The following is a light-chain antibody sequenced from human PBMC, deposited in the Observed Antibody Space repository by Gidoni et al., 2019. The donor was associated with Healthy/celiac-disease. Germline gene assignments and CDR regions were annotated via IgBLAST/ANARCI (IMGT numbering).Light chain of an antibody. CDR1: QSVSSN. CDR2: GAS. Sequence: EIVMTQSPAPLSVSPGERATLSCRASQSVSSNLAWYQQKPGQAPRLRIYGASTRATGIPARFSGSGSGTEFTLTISSLQSEDFAVYYCQQYNNWPPTFGQGTKLEIK. CDR3: QQYNNWPPT. J-gene: IGKJ2*01. V-gene: IGKV3-15*01.